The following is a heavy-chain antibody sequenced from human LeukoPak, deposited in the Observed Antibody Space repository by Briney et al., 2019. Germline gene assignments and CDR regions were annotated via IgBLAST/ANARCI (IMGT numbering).Heavy chain of an antibody. D-gene: IGHD6-19*01. CDR3: AKARTPYNSGFDY. Sequence: GGFLRLSCAASGFTFTDYAMGWVRQAPGQGLEWASTISASGSTTYYADSVRGRFTISRDNSKNTLSLQMSSLRAEDTAVYYCAKARTPYNSGFDYWGQGTLVAVSS. V-gene: IGHV3-23*01. CDR1: GFTFTDYA. CDR2: ISASGSTT. J-gene: IGHJ4*02.